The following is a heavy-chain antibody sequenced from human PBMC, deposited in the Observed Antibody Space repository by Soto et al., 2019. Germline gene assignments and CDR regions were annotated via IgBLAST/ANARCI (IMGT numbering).Heavy chain of an antibody. CDR1: GSSISSADYY. V-gene: IGHV4-30-4*01. CDR3: ARAVRGSYYDY. Sequence: SGSLCPTCTVSGSSISSADYYWSWIRQPPGKGLEWIGYVFYSGTTYYNPSLKSRVTISVDTSKNQFSLKLSSVTAADTAVYYCARAVRGSYYDYWGQGTLVTVSS. J-gene: IGHJ4*02. D-gene: IGHD1-26*01. CDR2: VFYSGTT.